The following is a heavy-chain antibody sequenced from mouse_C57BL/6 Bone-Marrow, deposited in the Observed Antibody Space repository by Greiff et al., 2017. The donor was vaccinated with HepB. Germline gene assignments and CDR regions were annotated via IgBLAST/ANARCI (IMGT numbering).Heavy chain of an antibody. J-gene: IGHJ4*01. CDR2: IYPSDSET. D-gene: IGHD1-1*01. CDR3: ARSITHEGDY. Sequence: QVQLQQPGAELVRPGSSVKLSCKASGYTFTSYWMDWVKQRPGQGLEWIGNIYPSDSETHYNQKFKDKATLTVDKSSSTAYMQLSSLTSEDSAVYYCARSITHEGDYWGQGTSVTVSS. CDR1: GYTFTSYW. V-gene: IGHV1-61*01.